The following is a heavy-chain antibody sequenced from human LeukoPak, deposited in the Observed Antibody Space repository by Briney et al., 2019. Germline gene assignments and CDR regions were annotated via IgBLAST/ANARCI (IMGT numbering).Heavy chain of an antibody. CDR2: IYHSGST. D-gene: IGHD4-11*01. J-gene: IGHJ6*03. CDR3: ATDYMGYMDV. Sequence: SETLSLTCAVSGYSISSGYYGGWIRQPPGKGLEWIGSIYHSGSTYYNPSLKSRVTISVDTSKNQFSLRLSSVTAADTAVYYCATDYMGYMDVWGKGTTVTVSS. V-gene: IGHV4-38-2*01. CDR1: GYSISSGYY.